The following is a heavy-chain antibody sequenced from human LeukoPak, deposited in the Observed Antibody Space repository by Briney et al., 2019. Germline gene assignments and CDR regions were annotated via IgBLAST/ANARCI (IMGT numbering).Heavy chain of an antibody. V-gene: IGHV5-51*01. J-gene: IGHJ4*02. Sequence: GESLKISCKGSGYSFTNYWIGWVRQMPGKGLEWMGIIYPGDSDTKYSPSFQGQVIISVDKSISTAYLQWSSLKASDTAMYYCARADHEIVAVVMQYYFDYWGQGTLLTVSS. D-gene: IGHD2-15*01. CDR2: IYPGDSDT. CDR3: ARADHEIVAVVMQYYFDY. CDR1: GYSFTNYW.